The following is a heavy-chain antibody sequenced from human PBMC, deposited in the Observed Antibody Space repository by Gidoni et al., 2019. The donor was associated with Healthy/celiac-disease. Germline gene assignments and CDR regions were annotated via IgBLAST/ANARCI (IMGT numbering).Heavy chain of an antibody. J-gene: IGHJ3*02. CDR3: ARAPLPADAFDI. Sequence: VQLLESGGGLVQPGGSLRLSCAASGFTFSSYAMSWVRQAPGKGLEWVSAISGSGGSTYYADSVKGRFTISRDNSKNTLYLQMNSLRAEDTAVYYCARAPLPADAFDIWGQGTMVTVSS. V-gene: IGHV3-23*01. CDR1: GFTFSSYA. CDR2: ISGSGGST.